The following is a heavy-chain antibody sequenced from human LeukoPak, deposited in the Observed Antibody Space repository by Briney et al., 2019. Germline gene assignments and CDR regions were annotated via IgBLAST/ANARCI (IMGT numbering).Heavy chain of an antibody. CDR1: GGSISSYY. CDR2: IFHTGST. CDR3: ARLHWAAAAEGYYFDY. V-gene: IGHV4-39*01. J-gene: IGHJ4*02. D-gene: IGHD6-13*01. Sequence: SETLSLTCTVSGGSISSYYWGWIRQPPGKGLEWIGSIFHTGSTYYNPSLKSRVTISVDTSKNQFSLKLSSVTAADTAVYYCARLHWAAAAEGYYFDYWGQGTLVTVSS.